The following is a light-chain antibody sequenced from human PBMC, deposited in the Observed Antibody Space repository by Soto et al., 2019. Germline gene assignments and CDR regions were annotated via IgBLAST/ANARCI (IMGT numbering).Light chain of an antibody. CDR1: SSDVGGYNY. CDR2: DVS. CDR3: SSYISSDAFE. Sequence: QSALTQPASVSGSPGQSITISCTGTSSDVGGYNYVSWYQQHPGKAPKLIIHDVSRRPSGVSNRFSDSKSGNTASLTISGLQAEDEADYYCSSYISSDAFEFGGGTKLTVL. V-gene: IGLV2-14*01. J-gene: IGLJ2*01.